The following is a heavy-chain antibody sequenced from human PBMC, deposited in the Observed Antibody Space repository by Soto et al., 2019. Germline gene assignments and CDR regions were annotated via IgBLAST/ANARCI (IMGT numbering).Heavy chain of an antibody. V-gene: IGHV3-23*01. CDR1: GFTFNRHA. CDR3: AKENMARGGLFDD. CDR2: ISGSGSKT. J-gene: IGHJ4*02. Sequence: EVQLLESVGGLVQPGGSLRLSCAASGFTFNRHAMSWVRQAPGKALEWVSAISGSGSKTYYADSVKGRFTISRDNSKNTLYLQMNSLRDEDTAVYYCAKENMARGGLFDDWGQGTLVTVSS. D-gene: IGHD3-10*01.